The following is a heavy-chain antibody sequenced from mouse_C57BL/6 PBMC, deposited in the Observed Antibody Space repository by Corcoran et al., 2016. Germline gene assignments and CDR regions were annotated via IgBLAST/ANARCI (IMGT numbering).Heavy chain of an antibody. J-gene: IGHJ3*01. CDR3: ARYYSNY. V-gene: IGHV9-3*01. CDR2: INTYSGVP. CDR1: GYTFTTYG. D-gene: IGHD2-5*01. Sequence: QIQLVQAGPELKKPGETVKIPCKASGYTFTTYGMSWVKQAPGKGLKWMGWINTYSGVPTYADDFKGRFAFSLETSASTAYLQINNLKNEDTATYFCARYYSNYWGQGTLVTVSA.